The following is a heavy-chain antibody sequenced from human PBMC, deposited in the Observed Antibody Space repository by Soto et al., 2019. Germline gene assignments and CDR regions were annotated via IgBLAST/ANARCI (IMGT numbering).Heavy chain of an antibody. CDR3: AIQGSSSGIWYFDS. J-gene: IGHJ4*02. V-gene: IGHV3-30*04. CDR2: TSYDENYK. D-gene: IGHD2-15*01. Sequence: QVQLVESGGGVVQPGRSLRLSCAASGFTFSGYAMHWVRQAPGKGLEWVAATSYDENYKYYADSVKGRFTNSRDNSKNTLFLQMNSLSRLDTPVHYRAIQGSSSGIWYFDSSGQGSLVTVSS. CDR1: GFTFSGYA.